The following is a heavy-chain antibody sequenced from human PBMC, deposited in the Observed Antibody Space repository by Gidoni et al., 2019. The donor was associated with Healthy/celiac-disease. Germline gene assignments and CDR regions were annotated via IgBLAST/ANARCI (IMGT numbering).Heavy chain of an antibody. CDR3: ARDLAVADFDY. CDR2: ISSSSSTI. V-gene: IGHV3-48*01. D-gene: IGHD6-19*01. J-gene: IGHJ4*02. CDR1: GFTFSSYS. Sequence: EVQLVASGGGLVQPGGSLRLSCAASGFTFSSYSMNWVRQAPGKGLEWVSYISSSSSTIYYADSVKGRFTISRDNAKNSLYLQMNSLRAEDTAVYYCARDLAVADFDYWGQGTLVTVSS.